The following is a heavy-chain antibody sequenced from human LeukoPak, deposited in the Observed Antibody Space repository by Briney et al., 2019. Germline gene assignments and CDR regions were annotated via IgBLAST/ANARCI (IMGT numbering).Heavy chain of an antibody. J-gene: IGHJ4*02. CDR1: GYTFIGYY. CDR3: ARAGEWLVDYFDY. CDR2: INPNSGGT. Sequence: ASVKVSCKASGYTFIGYYMHWVRQAPGQGLEWMGRINPNSGGTNYAQKFQGRVTMTRDTSISTAYMELSRLRSDDTAVYYCARAGEWLVDYFDYWGQGTLVTVSS. V-gene: IGHV1-2*06. D-gene: IGHD6-19*01.